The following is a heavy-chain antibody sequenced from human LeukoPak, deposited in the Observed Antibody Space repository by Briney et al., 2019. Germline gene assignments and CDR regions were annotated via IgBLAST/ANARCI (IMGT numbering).Heavy chain of an antibody. V-gene: IGHV1-18*01. CDR3: AREGQWEQRAAYYYYYGMDV. J-gene: IGHJ6*02. CDR1: GDTFTSHG. Sequence: GASVKVSFKASGDTFTSHGISWVRQAPGQGVEWMGWISAYNGNTNYAQKLQGRVTMTTDTSTSTAYMELRSLRSDDTAVYYCAREGQWEQRAAYYYYYGMDVWGQGTTVTVSS. D-gene: IGHD1-26*01. CDR2: ISAYNGNT.